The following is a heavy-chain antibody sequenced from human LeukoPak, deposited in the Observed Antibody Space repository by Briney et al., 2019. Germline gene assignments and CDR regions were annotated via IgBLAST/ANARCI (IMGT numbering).Heavy chain of an antibody. CDR1: GYTFTSYA. J-gene: IGHJ4*02. V-gene: IGHV1-3*01. Sequence: ASVKVFCKASGYTFTSYAMHWVRQAPGQRLEWMGWINAGNGNTKYSQKFQGRVTITRDTSASTAYMEPRSLRSDDTAVYYCARVKSELLEVDYWGQGTLVTVSS. CDR3: ARVKSELLEVDY. D-gene: IGHD1-26*01. CDR2: INAGNGNT.